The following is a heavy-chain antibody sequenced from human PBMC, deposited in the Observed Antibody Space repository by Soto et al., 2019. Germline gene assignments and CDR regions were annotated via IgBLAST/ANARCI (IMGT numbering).Heavy chain of an antibody. J-gene: IGHJ3*01. V-gene: IGHV3-9*01. CDR2: ISWNSDNI. Sequence: PGGSLRLSCAASGFTFDDFAMHWVRQAPGKGLEWVSGISWNSDNIGYADSVKGRFTISRDNAKNSLHLQMNSLRAEDTALYYCAKVFTGAFDVWGQGTMVTVSS. CDR1: GFTFDDFA. CDR3: AKVFTGAFDV.